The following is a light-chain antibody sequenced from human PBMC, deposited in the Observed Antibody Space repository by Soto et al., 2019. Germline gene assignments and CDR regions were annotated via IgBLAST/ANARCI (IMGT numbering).Light chain of an antibody. CDR2: EVT. CDR3: SSYTSSTTVV. Sequence: QSALTQPASVSGSPGQSITISCSGTSNDIGGYNYVSWYQHHPGKAPKLMIFEVTNRPSGVSNRFSGSKSGNTASLTISGRQTEDEADYYCSSYTSSTTVVFGGRTKLTVL. V-gene: IGLV2-14*01. J-gene: IGLJ2*01. CDR1: SNDIGGYNY.